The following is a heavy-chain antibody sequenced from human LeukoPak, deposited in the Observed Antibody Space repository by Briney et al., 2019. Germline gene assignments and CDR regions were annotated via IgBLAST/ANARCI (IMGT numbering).Heavy chain of an antibody. J-gene: IGHJ4*02. CDR2: IYSGGST. D-gene: IGHD5-24*01. V-gene: IGHV3-53*01. CDR1: GYSFTSYW. Sequence: GESLKISCKGSGYSFTSYWIGWVRQAPGKGLEWVSVIYSGGSTYYADSVKGRFTISRDSSKNTLYLQMNSLRAEDTAVYYCAMATTLFADYWGQGTLVTVSS. CDR3: AMATTLFADY.